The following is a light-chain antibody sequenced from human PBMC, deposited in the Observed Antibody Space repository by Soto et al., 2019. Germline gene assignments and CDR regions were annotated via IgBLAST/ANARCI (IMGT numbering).Light chain of an antibody. CDR1: QSVISNY. CDR3: QQYGSSLTWT. Sequence: EVVLTQSPGTVSWSPGERVTLSCRASQSVISNYLAWYQQRPGQAPRVLIYAASSRATGIPDRFSGSGSGTDFTLSISRLEPEDFAVYYCQQYGSSLTWTFGQGTKVE. CDR2: AAS. V-gene: IGKV3-20*01. J-gene: IGKJ1*01.